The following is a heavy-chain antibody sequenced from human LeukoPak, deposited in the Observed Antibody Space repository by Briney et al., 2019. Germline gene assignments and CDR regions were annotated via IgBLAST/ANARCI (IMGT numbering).Heavy chain of an antibody. Sequence: GGSLRLSCAASGFTFSSYAMHWVRQAPGKGLEWVAVISYDGSNKYYADSVKGRFTISRDNSKNTLYLQMNSLRAEDTAMYYCARAPYGGRFDYWGQGTLVTVSS. D-gene: IGHD4-23*01. CDR2: ISYDGSNK. CDR3: ARAPYGGRFDY. V-gene: IGHV3-30-3*01. J-gene: IGHJ4*02. CDR1: GFTFSSYA.